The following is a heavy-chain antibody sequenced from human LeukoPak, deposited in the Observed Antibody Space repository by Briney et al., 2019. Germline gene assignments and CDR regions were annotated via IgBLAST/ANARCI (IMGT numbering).Heavy chain of an antibody. Sequence: NTSETLSLTCAVYGGSFSGYYWSWIRQPPGKGLEWIGEINQSGSTNYNPSLKSRVTISVDTSKNQSSLKLSSVTAADTAVYYCARRNDSSGYFDYWGQGTLVTVSS. J-gene: IGHJ4*02. CDR3: ARRNDSSGYFDY. CDR2: INQSGST. CDR1: GGSFSGYY. D-gene: IGHD6-25*01. V-gene: IGHV4-34*01.